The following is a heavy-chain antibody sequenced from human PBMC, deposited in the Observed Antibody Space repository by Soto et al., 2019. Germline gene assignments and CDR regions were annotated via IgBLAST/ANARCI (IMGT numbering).Heavy chain of an antibody. CDR1: GGSFSGYY. CDR3: ARYAVYYHYMDV. Sequence: SETLSLTCAVYGGSFSGYYWSWIRQPPGKGLEWIGEINHSGSTNYNPSLKSRVTISVDTSKNQFSLKLSSVTAADTAVYYCARYAVYYHYMDVWGKGTTVTVSS. J-gene: IGHJ6*03. V-gene: IGHV4-34*01. CDR2: INHSGST.